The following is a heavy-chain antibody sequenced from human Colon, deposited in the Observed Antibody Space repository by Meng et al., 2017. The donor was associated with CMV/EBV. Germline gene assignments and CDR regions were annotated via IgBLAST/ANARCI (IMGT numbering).Heavy chain of an antibody. Sequence: GESLKISCAVSGLNIGSQWMSWVRQAPGKGPQWVAVTYSAGPTNYADFAKGRFTISRDNSKNTVYLEMNSLRPEDTAVYYCARQVRIDGRFDYWGRGTLVTVSS. CDR3: ARQVRIDGRFDY. CDR1: GLNIGSQW. CDR2: TYSAGPT. D-gene: IGHD2-15*01. V-gene: IGHV3-66*02. J-gene: IGHJ4*02.